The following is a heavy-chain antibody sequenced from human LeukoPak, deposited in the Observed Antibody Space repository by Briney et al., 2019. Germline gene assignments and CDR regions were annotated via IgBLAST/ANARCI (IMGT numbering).Heavy chain of an antibody. V-gene: IGHV1-2*02. D-gene: IGHD3-10*01. J-gene: IGHJ4*02. CDR1: GYTFTGYY. CDR2: INPNSGGT. Sequence: ASVKVSCKASGYTFTGYYMHWVRQPPGQGLEWMGWINPNSGGTNYAQKFQGRVTVTRDTSISTAYMELSRLRSDDTAVYYCARDNGYGSGSYYLIGYWGQGTLVTVSS. CDR3: ARDNGYGSGSYYLIGY.